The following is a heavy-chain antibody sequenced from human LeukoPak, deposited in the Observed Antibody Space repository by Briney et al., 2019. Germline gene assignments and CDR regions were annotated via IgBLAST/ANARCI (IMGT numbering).Heavy chain of an antibody. CDR1: GGSFSGYY. Sequence: SETLSLTCAVYGGSFSGYYWSWIRQPPGKGLEWIGEINHSGSTNYNPSLKSRVTISVDTSKNQFSLKLSSVTAADTAVYYCARSRVSSGYYYYYYGMDVWGQGTTATVSS. CDR3: ARSRVSSGYYYYYYGMDV. J-gene: IGHJ6*02. CDR2: INHSGST. D-gene: IGHD3-22*01. V-gene: IGHV4-34*01.